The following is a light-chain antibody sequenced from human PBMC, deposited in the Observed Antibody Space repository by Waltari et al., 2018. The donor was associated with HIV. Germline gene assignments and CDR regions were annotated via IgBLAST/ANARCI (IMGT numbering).Light chain of an antibody. CDR1: SSDVGSYNL. CDR3: CSYAGSSTVV. Sequence: QSALTKPASVAGSPGQHITISCPGTSSDVGSYNLVSWYQQHPGKAPKLMIYEGSKRPSGVSNRFSGSKSGNTASLTISGLQAEDEADYYCCSYAGSSTVVFGGGTKLTVL. CDR2: EGS. V-gene: IGLV2-23*01. J-gene: IGLJ2*01.